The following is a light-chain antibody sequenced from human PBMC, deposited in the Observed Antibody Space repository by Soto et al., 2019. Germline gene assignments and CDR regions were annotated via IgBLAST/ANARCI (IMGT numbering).Light chain of an antibody. J-gene: IGKJ2*01. CDR1: QSVNSRN. CDR3: QQFASSPL. V-gene: IGKV3-20*01. Sequence: EIVLTQSPGTLSLSPGERATLSCRASQSVNSRNLAWYQQKPGQAPRLLIYAASSRATGIPDGFSGSGSGTDFTLTISRLEPDDFAVYYCQQFASSPLFGQGTKLEIK. CDR2: AAS.